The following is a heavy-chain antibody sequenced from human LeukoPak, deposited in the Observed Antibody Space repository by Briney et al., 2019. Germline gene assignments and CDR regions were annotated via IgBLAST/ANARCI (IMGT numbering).Heavy chain of an antibody. V-gene: IGHV3-30*04. Sequence: GGSLRLSCEVSGFRFSNYAMHWVRQAPGKGLEWMAVISYDGRNKFYADSVKGRLTVSRDNSQNTLYLQMNSLRAEDTAVYFCARDGAYYDSSGYPTSVDYWGQGTVVAVSS. CDR3: ARDGAYYDSSGYPTSVDY. CDR1: GFRFSNYA. J-gene: IGHJ4*02. D-gene: IGHD3-22*01. CDR2: ISYDGRNK.